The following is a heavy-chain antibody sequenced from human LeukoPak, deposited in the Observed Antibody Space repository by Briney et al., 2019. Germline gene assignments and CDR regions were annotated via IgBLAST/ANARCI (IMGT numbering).Heavy chain of an antibody. CDR3: AREVVIFPDYYYYGMDV. V-gene: IGHV3-11*01. CDR2: ISRSGDTL. CDR1: GFPFGDYY. Sequence: GGSLRLSCAASGFPFGDYYMTWIRQAPGKGLEWISYISRSGDTLYYADSVEGRFTISRDNAKNSLFLQMNSLRADDTAVYYCAREVVIFPDYYYYGMDVWGQGTTVTVSS. D-gene: IGHD2-15*01. J-gene: IGHJ6*02.